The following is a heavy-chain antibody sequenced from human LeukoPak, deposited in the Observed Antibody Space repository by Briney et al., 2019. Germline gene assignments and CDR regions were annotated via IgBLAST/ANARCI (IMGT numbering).Heavy chain of an antibody. CDR3: ARDQEGSGYRFDY. V-gene: IGHV4-31*03. CDR2: IYYSGST. CDR1: GGSISSGGYY. Sequence: SETLSLTCTVSGGSISSGGYYWSWIRQHPGKGLEWIGYIYYSGSTYYNPSLKGRVTISVDTSKNQFSLKLSSVTAADTAVYYCARDQEGSGYRFDYWGQGTLVTVSS. J-gene: IGHJ4*02. D-gene: IGHD3-22*01.